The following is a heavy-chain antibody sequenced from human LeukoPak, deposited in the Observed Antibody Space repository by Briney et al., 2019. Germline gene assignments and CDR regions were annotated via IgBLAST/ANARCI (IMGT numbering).Heavy chain of an antibody. Sequence: ASVKVSCKASGYTFTSYYIHWVRQAPGQGLEWMGIINPAGGSTTYTQKFQGSRLTLTRDTSTSTVYMELSSLRSEDTAVYYCARGRGVHDSHTYDYFDYWGQGSLVTVSS. CDR3: ARGRGVHDSHTYDYFDY. J-gene: IGHJ4*02. CDR1: GYTFTSYY. V-gene: IGHV1-46*01. D-gene: IGHD3-22*01. CDR2: INPAGGST.